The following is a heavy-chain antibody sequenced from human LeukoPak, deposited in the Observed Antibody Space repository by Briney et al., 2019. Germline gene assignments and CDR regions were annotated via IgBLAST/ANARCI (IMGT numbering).Heavy chain of an antibody. D-gene: IGHD4-11*01. CDR2: LSDSGIGT. CDR1: GFTFNNYA. J-gene: IGHJ6*03. V-gene: IGHV3-23*01. CDR3: AKFRSPRDYSNPQPVDYYYYYMDV. Sequence: GGSLRLSCAASGFTFNNYAVSWVRQAPGKGLQWVSSLSDSGIGTYYADSVKGRFTISRDNSKNTLYLQMNSLRAEDTAVYYCAKFRSPRDYSNPQPVDYYYYYMDVWGKGTTVTVSS.